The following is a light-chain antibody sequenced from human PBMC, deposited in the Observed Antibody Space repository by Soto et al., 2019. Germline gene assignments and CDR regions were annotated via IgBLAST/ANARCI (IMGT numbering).Light chain of an antibody. CDR2: EVV. V-gene: IGLV2-8*01. Sequence: QSLLTQAASACGSPGQSVTISCTGTKSDIGVYDFVSWYQHHPGKAPRLIIYEVVQRPSGVPDRFSGSKYGNTASLTVSGLQAADEADYFCKSYAGSNTYVFGSGTKVTVL. CDR3: KSYAGSNTYV. CDR1: KSDIGVYDF. J-gene: IGLJ1*01.